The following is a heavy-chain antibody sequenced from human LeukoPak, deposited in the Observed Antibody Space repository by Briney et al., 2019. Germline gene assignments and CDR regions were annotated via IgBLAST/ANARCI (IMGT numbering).Heavy chain of an antibody. D-gene: IGHD7-27*01. J-gene: IGHJ5*02. CDR3: ARTEALTGWFDP. Sequence: RGSLRLSCVASGFTFSNYAVNWVRQAPGKGLEWVSCISYNGGSAHYADSVKGRFTVSRDNSKNIAHLQMDSLRAEDTAVYYCARTEALTGWFDPWGQGTLVTVSS. V-gene: IGHV3-23*01. CDR1: GFTFSNYA. CDR2: ISYNGGSA.